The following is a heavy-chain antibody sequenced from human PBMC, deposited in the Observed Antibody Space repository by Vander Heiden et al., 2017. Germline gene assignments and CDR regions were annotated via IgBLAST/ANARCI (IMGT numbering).Heavy chain of an antibody. V-gene: IGHV4-39*01. CDR3: ARHVIYSNYDNTRTPFDY. CDR1: GVSISSTSYY. D-gene: IGHD4-4*01. Sequence: QLQLQESGPGLVKPSETLSLTCTVAGVSISSTSYYWGWIRQPPGKGLEWSGSISYTGSTYYNPSLKSRVTISVDTSKRQFSLKLSSVTAADTAVYYCARHVIYSNYDNTRTPFDYWGQGTLVTVSS. J-gene: IGHJ4*02. CDR2: ISYTGST.